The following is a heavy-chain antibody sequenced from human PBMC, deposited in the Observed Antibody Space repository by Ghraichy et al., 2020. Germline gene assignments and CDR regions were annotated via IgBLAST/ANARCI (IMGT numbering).Heavy chain of an antibody. V-gene: IGHV1-2*02. J-gene: IGHJ5*02. CDR3: ARGDFDFWSGYWPHPELWFDP. CDR1: GYTFTGYY. Sequence: ASVKVSCKASGYTFTGYYIHWVRQAPGQGLEWMGWINPNSGDTDYAQKFQGRVTMTRDTSVSSAYMELSRLRSGDTAVYYCARGDFDFWSGYWPHPELWFDPWGQGSLVIVSS. CDR2: INPNSGDT. D-gene: IGHD3-3*01.